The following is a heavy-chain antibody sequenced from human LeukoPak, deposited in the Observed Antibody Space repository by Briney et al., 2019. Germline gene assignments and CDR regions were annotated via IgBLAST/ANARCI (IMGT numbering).Heavy chain of an antibody. CDR2: IYPGDSDT. CDR3: ARLAKTPEIESDGAHGLDV. CDR1: GYSFISYW. V-gene: IGHV5-51*01. D-gene: IGHD5-24*01. Sequence: GESLKISCKGSGYSFISYWIGWVRQMPGKGLEWMGIIYPGDSDTRYSPSFQGQVTISADKSVSTVYLQWSSLKASDTAMFYYARLAKTPEIESDGAHGLDVWGQGTPVTVSS. J-gene: IGHJ6*02.